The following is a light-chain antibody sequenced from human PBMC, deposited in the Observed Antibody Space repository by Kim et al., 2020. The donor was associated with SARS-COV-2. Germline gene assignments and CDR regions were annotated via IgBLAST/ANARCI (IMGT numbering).Light chain of an antibody. CDR3: TSYTSISTWV. CDR2: DVS. V-gene: IGLV2-14*03. J-gene: IGLJ3*02. CDR1: SSDVGGYNH. Sequence: QSALTQPASVSGSPGQSITISCTGTSSDVGGYNHVSWYQHHPGRAPKLLIYDVSERPSGVSNRFSGSKSGNTASLTISGLQAEDEADYYCTSYTSISTWVFGGGTQLTVL.